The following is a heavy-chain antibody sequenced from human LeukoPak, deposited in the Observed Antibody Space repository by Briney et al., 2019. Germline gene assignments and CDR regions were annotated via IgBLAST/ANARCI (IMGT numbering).Heavy chain of an antibody. J-gene: IGHJ4*02. CDR2: ISSSSSYI. CDR3: ARGKEDYDILTGYYLYYFDY. V-gene: IGHV3-21*01. D-gene: IGHD3-9*01. CDR1: GFTFSSYA. Sequence: PGGSLRLSCAASGFTFSSYAMSWVRQAPGKGLEWVSSISSSSSYIYYADSVKGRFTISRDNAKNSLYLQMNGLRAEDTAVYYCARGKEDYDILTGYYLYYFDYWGQGTLVTVSS.